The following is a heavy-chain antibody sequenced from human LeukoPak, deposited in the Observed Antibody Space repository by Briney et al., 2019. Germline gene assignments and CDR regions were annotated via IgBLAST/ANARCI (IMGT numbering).Heavy chain of an antibody. D-gene: IGHD3-10*01. CDR1: GGSFSGYY. Sequence: PSETLSLTCAVYGGSFSGYYWSWIRQPPGKGLEWIGEISYSGSTNYNPPLKSRVTISVDTSKNQFSLKLSSVTAADTAVYYCARAKLVLWFGGVIGYFDYWGQGTLVTVSS. V-gene: IGHV4-34*01. CDR3: ARAKLVLWFGGVIGYFDY. J-gene: IGHJ4*02. CDR2: ISYSGST.